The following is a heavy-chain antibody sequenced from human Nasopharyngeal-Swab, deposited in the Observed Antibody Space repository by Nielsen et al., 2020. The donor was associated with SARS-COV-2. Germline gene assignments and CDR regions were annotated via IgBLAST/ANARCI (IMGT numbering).Heavy chain of an antibody. Sequence: GESLKISCAASGFIFSDSAIHWVRQASGNGLEWVGRTRSKGNSYATEYAASVEGRFTISRDDSKNTAYLQMNSLITEDTAVYYCTRCGGSCYTGKDYWGQGTLVTVSS. CDR3: TRCGGSCYTGKDY. CDR2: TRSKGNSYAT. V-gene: IGHV3-73*01. J-gene: IGHJ4*02. D-gene: IGHD2-15*01. CDR1: GFIFSDSA.